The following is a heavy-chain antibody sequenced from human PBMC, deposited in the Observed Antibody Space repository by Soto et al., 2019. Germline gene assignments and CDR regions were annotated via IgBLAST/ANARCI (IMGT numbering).Heavy chain of an antibody. D-gene: IGHD1-20*01. V-gene: IGHV3-66*01. J-gene: IGHJ4*02. CDR3: ASLGVTVDYFDS. CDR2: IYSGGKT. CDR1: GLTVSSSY. Sequence: EVQLVESGVGLVQPGGSLRLSCAASGLTVSSSYMSWVRQAPGKGLEWVSLIYSGGKTYYADSVKVRFTISRDNSKNTLYLQVDSLRVEDTAMYYCASLGVTVDYFDSWGQGTLVIVCS.